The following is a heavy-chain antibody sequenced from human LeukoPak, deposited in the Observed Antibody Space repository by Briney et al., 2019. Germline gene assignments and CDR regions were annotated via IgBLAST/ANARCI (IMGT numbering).Heavy chain of an antibody. Sequence: ASVKVSCKASGYTFTSYAMHWVRQAPGQRLEWMGWINAGNGNTKYSQELQGRVTITRDTSASTAYMELSSLRSEDMAVYYCARVLKGYFDYWGQGTLVTVSS. J-gene: IGHJ4*02. V-gene: IGHV1-3*03. CDR1: GYTFTSYA. CDR3: ARVLKGYFDY. CDR2: INAGNGNT.